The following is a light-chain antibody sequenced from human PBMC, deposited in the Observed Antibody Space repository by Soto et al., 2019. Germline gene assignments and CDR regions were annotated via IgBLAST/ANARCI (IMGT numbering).Light chain of an antibody. Sequence: QSALTQPASVSGSPRQSITISCTGTSSDVGGYNYVSWYQQHPVKAPKLMIYDVSNRPSGVYNRFSGSKSGNTASLTISGLQAEDEADYYCSSYTSSSTPVVFGGGTQLTVL. J-gene: IGLJ2*01. CDR3: SSYTSSSTPVV. CDR1: SSDVGGYNY. CDR2: DVS. V-gene: IGLV2-14*01.